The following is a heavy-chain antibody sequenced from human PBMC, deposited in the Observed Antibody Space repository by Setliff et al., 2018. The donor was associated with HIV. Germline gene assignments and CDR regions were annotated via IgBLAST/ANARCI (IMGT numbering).Heavy chain of an antibody. CDR3: VRGHCNSDKCWYTWFDP. Sequence: ASVKVSCKASNYTLINYGVSWVRRAPGQGLEWMGWIGSYSGYTIYAQKFQDRLTMTTDTSTTTASMELRSLRSDDTAEYYCVRGHCNSDKCWYTWFDPWGQGTLVTVSS. J-gene: IGHJ5*02. CDR1: NYTLINYG. V-gene: IGHV1-18*01. CDR2: IGSYSGYT. D-gene: IGHD2-2*01.